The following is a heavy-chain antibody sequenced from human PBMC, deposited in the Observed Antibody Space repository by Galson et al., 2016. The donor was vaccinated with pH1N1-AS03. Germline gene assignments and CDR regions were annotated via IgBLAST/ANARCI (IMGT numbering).Heavy chain of an antibody. V-gene: IGHV5-51*01. CDR1: AYTFANYW. CDR3: ARRISETGREFDS. J-gene: IGHJ5*01. Sequence: QSGAEVKKPGESLKISCKASAYTFANYWIVWVRQMPGKGLEWMGIMYPANFDTRYSPSFQGHVTISADTSINTAYLQWSSLRASDTAMYYCARRISETGREFDSWGQGTLVTVSS. CDR2: MYPANFDT. D-gene: IGHD6-19*01.